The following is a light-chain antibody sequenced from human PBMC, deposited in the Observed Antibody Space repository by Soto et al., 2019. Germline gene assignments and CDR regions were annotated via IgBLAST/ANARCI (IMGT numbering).Light chain of an antibody. CDR2: STS. V-gene: IGKV1-39*01. CDR3: QQTYGPPLT. CDR1: HSIGNS. J-gene: IGKJ4*01. Sequence: DIQMTQSPSSLPASVGDRVTITCRANHSIGNSLTWYQQKPGQAPKLLIYSTSTLQSGVTSRFSVSGSGTDFTLTIRSLQTEDFATYFCQQTYGPPLTFGGGTKVEIK.